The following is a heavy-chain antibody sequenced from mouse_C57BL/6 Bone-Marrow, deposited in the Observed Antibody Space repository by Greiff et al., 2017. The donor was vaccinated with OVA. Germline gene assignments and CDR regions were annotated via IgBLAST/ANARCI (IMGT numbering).Heavy chain of an antibody. CDR3: ARGEGLRRGAWFAY. V-gene: IGHV1-4*01. Sequence: QVQLQQSGAELARPGASVKMSCKASGYTFTSYTMHWVKQRPGQGLEWIGYINPSSGYTKYNQKFTDKATLTADKSSSTAYMQLSSLTSEDSAVYYCARGEGLRRGAWFAYWGQGTLVTVSA. CDR1: GYTFTSYT. J-gene: IGHJ3*01. D-gene: IGHD2-4*01. CDR2: INPSSGYT.